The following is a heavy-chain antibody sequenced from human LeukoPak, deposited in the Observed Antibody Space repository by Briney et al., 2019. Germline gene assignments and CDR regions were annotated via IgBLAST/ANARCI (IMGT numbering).Heavy chain of an antibody. Sequence: PGGSLKLSCAASGFTFSGSAMHWVRQASGKGLEWVGRIRSKANSYATAYAASVKGRFTISRDDSKNTAYLQMNSLKTEDTAAYYCTRLDSGYDYGEYYFDYWGQGTLVTVSS. CDR1: GFTFSGSA. J-gene: IGHJ4*02. D-gene: IGHD5-12*01. CDR3: TRLDSGYDYGEYYFDY. V-gene: IGHV3-73*01. CDR2: IRSKANSYAT.